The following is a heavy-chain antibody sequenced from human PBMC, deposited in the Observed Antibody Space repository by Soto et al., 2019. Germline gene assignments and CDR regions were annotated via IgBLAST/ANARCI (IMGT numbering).Heavy chain of an antibody. CDR1: GGSFSGYH. CDR2: INDSGTT. D-gene: IGHD4-17*01. CDR3: ARGIRSPWP. Sequence: TSETLSLTCAVYGGSFSGYHWSWIRQPPGKGLEWIGEINDSGTTNYDASLKSRVTISLDTSRNQFYLNLNSVTAADTAVYFCARGIRSPWPWGQGTLVTVSP. V-gene: IGHV4-34*01. J-gene: IGHJ5*02.